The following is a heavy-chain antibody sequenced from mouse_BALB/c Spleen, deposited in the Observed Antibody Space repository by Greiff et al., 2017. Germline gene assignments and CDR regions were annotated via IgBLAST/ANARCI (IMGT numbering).Heavy chain of an antibody. CDR3: ALYYGNYRAMDY. Sequence: EVKVVESGGGLVQPGGSLKLSCAASGFTFSSYTMSWVRQTPEKRLEWVAYISNGGGSTYYPDTVKGRFTISRDNAKNTLYLQMSSLKSEDTAMYYCALYYGNYRAMDYWGQGTSVSVSS. CDR1: GFTFSSYT. J-gene: IGHJ4*01. V-gene: IGHV5-12-2*01. CDR2: ISNGGGST. D-gene: IGHD2-1*01.